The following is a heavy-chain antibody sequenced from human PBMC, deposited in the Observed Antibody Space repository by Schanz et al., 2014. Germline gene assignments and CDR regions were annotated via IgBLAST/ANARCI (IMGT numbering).Heavy chain of an antibody. CDR1: GFTFSSYA. D-gene: IGHD3-10*01. Sequence: VQLVESGGGLIQPGGSLRLSCAASGFTFSSYAMHCVRQAPGKGLEWVALISFDGTNKFYADSVRGRFTISRDNAKSSVYLQMNSLRAEDTAVYYCARSGVDVWGQGTTVTVSS. V-gene: IGHV3-30*04. CDR2: ISFDGTNK. CDR3: ARSGVDV. J-gene: IGHJ6*02.